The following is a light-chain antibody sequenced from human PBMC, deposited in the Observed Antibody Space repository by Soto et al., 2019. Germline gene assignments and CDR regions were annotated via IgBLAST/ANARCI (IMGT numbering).Light chain of an antibody. J-gene: IGKJ5*01. CDR2: GIS. Sequence: DFQMTQSPSSLSASVGDRVTITRRASQSFSTYLAWYQQKPGKVPKLLISGISTLQSGVPSRFSGSGSGTEFTLTINSLQADDFATYYCQQHNSFSITFGQGTRLEIK. CDR3: QQHNSFSIT. V-gene: IGKV1-27*01. CDR1: QSFSTY.